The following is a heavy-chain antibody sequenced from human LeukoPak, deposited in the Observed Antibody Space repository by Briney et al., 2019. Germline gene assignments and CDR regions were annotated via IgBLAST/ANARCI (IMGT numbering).Heavy chain of an antibody. V-gene: IGHV4-59*08. CDR3: ASSGSYYRFDY. J-gene: IGHJ4*02. CDR2: IYYSGST. Sequence: SETLSLTCTVSGGSISSYYWSWIRQPPGKGLEWIGYIYYSGSTNYNPSLKSRVTISVDTSKNQFSLKLNSVTAADTAVYYCASSGSYYRFDYWGQGTLVTVSS. CDR1: GGSISSYY. D-gene: IGHD1-26*01.